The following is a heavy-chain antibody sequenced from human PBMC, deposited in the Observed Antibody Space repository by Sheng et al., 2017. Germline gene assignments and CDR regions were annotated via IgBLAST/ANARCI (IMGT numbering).Heavy chain of an antibody. J-gene: IGHJ6*03. V-gene: IGHV1-3*01. CDR2: INAGNGNT. CDR3: ARGIRGYSYVGYYYYYMDV. D-gene: IGHD5-18*01. CDR1: GYTFTSYA. Sequence: QVQLVQSGAEVKKPGASVKVSCKASGYTFTSYAMHWVRQAPGQRLEWMGWINAGNGNTKYSQKFQGRVTITRDTSASTAYMELSSLRSEDTAVYYCARGIRGYSYVGYYYYYMDVWGKGTTVTVSS.